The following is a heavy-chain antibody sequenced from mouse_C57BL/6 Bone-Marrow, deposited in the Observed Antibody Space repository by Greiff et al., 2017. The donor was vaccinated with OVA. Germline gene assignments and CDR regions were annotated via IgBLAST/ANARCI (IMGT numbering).Heavy chain of an antibody. D-gene: IGHD1-1*01. CDR2: IDPENGDT. Sequence: DVKLQESGAELVRPGASVKLSCTASGFNIKDDYMHWVKQRPEQGLEWIGWIDPENGDTEYASKFQGKATITADTSSNTAYLQLSSLTSEDTAVYYCTTLYYGSRYYFDYWGQGTTLTVSS. J-gene: IGHJ2*01. CDR3: TTLYYGSRYYFDY. CDR1: GFNIKDDY. V-gene: IGHV14-4*01.